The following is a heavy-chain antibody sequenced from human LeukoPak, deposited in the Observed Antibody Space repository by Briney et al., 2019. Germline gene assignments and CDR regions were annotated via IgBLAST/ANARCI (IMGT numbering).Heavy chain of an antibody. D-gene: IGHD3-3*01. CDR3: AKGDAAFLEWLSYDY. CDR2: INTDGSST. CDR1: GFTFGSYW. V-gene: IGHV3-74*01. Sequence: PGGSLRLSCAASGFTFGSYWMHWVRQVPGKGLVWVSRINTDGSSTIYADSVKGRFTISRDNSKNTLYLQMNSLRAEDTAVYYCAKGDAAFLEWLSYDYWGQGTLVTVSS. J-gene: IGHJ4*02.